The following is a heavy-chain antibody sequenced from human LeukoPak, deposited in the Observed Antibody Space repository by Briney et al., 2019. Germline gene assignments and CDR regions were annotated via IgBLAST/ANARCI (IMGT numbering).Heavy chain of an antibody. J-gene: IGHJ6*02. CDR3: ARAWGVVVVPAAISYYYGMDV. CDR2: IYYSGST. CDR1: GGSISSYY. V-gene: IGHV4-59*01. D-gene: IGHD2-2*01. Sequence: SETLSLTCTVSGGSISSYYWSWIREPPGKGLGWIGYIYYSGSTSYNPSLKSRVTISVDTSNNQFSLKLSSVTAADTAVYYCARAWGVVVVPAAISYYYGMDVWGQGTTVTVSS.